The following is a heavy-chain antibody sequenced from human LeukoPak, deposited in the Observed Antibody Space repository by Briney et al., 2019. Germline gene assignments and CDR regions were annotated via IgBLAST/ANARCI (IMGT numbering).Heavy chain of an antibody. CDR3: ATNRGDVTHDPTADYYYYGMDV. CDR2: IYPRDGST. J-gene: IGHJ6*02. V-gene: IGHV1-46*01. CDR1: GYTFTSNY. Sequence: GASVKVSCKASGYTFTSNYIHWVRQAPGQGLEWMGMIYPRDGSTSYAQKFQGRVTVTRDTSTSTVHMELSGLRSEDTAVYYCATNRGDVTHDPTADYYYYGMDVWGQGTTVTVSS. D-gene: IGHD3-10*01.